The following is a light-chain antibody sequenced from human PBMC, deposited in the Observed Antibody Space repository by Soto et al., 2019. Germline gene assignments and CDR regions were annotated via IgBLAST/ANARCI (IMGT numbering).Light chain of an antibody. CDR1: SSDVVGYNY. V-gene: IGLV2-14*01. J-gene: IGLJ2*01. Sequence: QSALTQPASVSGSPGQSITISCTGTSSDVVGYNYVSWYQQHPGKAPKLMIYDVSNRPSGVSNRFSGSKSGNTASLTISGLQAEDEAYYYCSSYTSSSTLVVFGGGTKLTVL. CDR2: DVS. CDR3: SSYTSSSTLVV.